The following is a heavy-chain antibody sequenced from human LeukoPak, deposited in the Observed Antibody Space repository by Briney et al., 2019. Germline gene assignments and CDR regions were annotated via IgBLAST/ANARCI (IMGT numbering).Heavy chain of an antibody. J-gene: IGHJ4*02. CDR1: GFTFSSYG. D-gene: IGHD3-10*01. V-gene: IGHV3-30*02. CDR3: AKDDGYYYGSGPFDY. Sequence: GGSLRLSCAASGFTFSSYGMHWVRQAPGKGLEWVAFIRYDGSNKYYADSVKGRFTISRDNSKNTLYLQMNSLRAEDTAVYYCAKDDGYYYGSGPFDYWGQGTLVTVSS. CDR2: IRYDGSNK.